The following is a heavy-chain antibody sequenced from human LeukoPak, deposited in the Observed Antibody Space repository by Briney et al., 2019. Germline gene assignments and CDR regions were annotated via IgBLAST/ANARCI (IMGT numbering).Heavy chain of an antibody. CDR3: AKDGFVAATGDFDY. V-gene: IGHV3-53*05. CDR1: GFTASSNY. Sequence: GRSLRLSCAASGFTASSNYMGWVRQAPGKGLEWVSVIYSGGSKYYADSVKGRFTISRDNAKNTLYLQMNSLRAEDTAIYFCAKDGFVAATGDFDYWGQGTLVTVSS. CDR2: IYSGGSK. J-gene: IGHJ4*02. D-gene: IGHD6-13*01.